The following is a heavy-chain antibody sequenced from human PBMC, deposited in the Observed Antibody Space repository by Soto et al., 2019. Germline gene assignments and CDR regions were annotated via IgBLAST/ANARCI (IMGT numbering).Heavy chain of an antibody. CDR1: GFTFSSYS. J-gene: IGHJ5*02. CDR2: ISSSSSTI. CDR3: ARDGSGYDFWSGYSSNWFDP. V-gene: IGHV3-48*01. D-gene: IGHD3-3*01. Sequence: PGGSLRLSCAASGFTFSSYSMNWVRQAPGKGLELVSYISSSSSTIYYADSVKGRFTISRDNAKNSLYLQMNSLRAEDTAVYYCARDGSGYDFWSGYSSNWFDPWGQGTLVTVSS.